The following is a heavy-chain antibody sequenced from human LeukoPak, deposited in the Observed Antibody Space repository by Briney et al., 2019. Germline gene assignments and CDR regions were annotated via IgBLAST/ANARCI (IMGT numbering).Heavy chain of an antibody. D-gene: IGHD3-10*01. CDR3: AKDRLPETYYGSRGNDY. V-gene: IGHV3-23*01. CDR1: GFTFSSYA. CDR2: IRGSVDST. Sequence: GGSLRLSCAASGFTFSSYAMNWVRQAPGKGLEWVSGIRGSVDSTYYADSVKGRFTMSRDNSKNTLSLQMNSLRPEDTAVYYCAKDRLPETYYGSRGNDYWGQGTLVIVSS. J-gene: IGHJ4*02.